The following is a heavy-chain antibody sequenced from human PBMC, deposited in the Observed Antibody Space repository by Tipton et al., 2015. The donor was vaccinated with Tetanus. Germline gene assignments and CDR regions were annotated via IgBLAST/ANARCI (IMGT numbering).Heavy chain of an antibody. D-gene: IGHD2-15*01. J-gene: IGHJ4*02. Sequence: SLRLSCAASGFIFSSYGIHWVRQAPGKGLEWLAVSWYDGTDKYYADSVKGRFTISRDNSKNTLYLQMNSLRAEDRALYYCAREAGWSGGRCFSGDFDTWGQGTQVTVSS. CDR3: AREAGWSGGRCFSGDFDT. CDR1: GFIFSSYG. V-gene: IGHV3-33*01. CDR2: SWYDGTDK.